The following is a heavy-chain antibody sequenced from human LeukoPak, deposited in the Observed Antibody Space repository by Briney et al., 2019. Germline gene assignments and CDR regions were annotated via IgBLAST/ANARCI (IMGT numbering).Heavy chain of an antibody. CDR2: IYTSGST. Sequence: KPSETLSLTCTVSGGSISSYYWSWIRQPAGKGLEWIGRIYTSGSTNYNPSLKSRVTMSVDTSKNQFSLKLSSVTAADTAVYYCARSEGYCSGGSCYSEQFDYWGQGTLVTVSS. CDR1: GGSISSYY. D-gene: IGHD2-15*01. J-gene: IGHJ4*02. V-gene: IGHV4-4*07. CDR3: ARSEGYCSGGSCYSEQFDY.